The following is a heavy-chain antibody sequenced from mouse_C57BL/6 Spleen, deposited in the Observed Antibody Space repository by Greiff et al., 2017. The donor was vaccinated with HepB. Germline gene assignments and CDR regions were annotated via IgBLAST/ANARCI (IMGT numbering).Heavy chain of an antibody. V-gene: IGHV2-9-1*01. D-gene: IGHD1-1*01. J-gene: IGHJ2*01. CDR3: ARNPKSLAYYYGSSYYFDY. Sequence: QVQLKESGPGLVAPSQSLSITCTVSGFSLTSYAISWVRQPPGQGLEWLGVIWTGGGTNYNSALKSRLSISKDNSKSQVFLKMNSLQTDDTARYYCARNPKSLAYYYGSSYYFDYWGQGTTRTVSS. CDR2: IWTGGGT. CDR1: GFSLTSYA.